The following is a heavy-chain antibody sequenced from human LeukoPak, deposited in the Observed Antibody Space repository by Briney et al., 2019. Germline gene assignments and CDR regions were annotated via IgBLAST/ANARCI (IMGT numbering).Heavy chain of an antibody. D-gene: IGHD6-13*01. J-gene: IGHJ4*02. CDR1: GGSISGYY. Sequence: PSETLSLTCTVSGGSISGYYWTWVRQPPGKGLEWIAYIYYTGTTNYNPSLKSRVTMSVDTSKNQFSLKLNSVTAADTAVYYCARHVRQQLPPKAFDYWGQGTLVTVSS. V-gene: IGHV4-59*08. CDR3: ARHVRQQLPPKAFDY. CDR2: IYYTGTT.